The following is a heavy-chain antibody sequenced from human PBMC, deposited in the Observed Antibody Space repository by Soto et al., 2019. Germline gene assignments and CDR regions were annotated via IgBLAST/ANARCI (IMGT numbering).Heavy chain of an antibody. J-gene: IGHJ3*02. CDR3: ATTTNYYYDSSGYAFDI. D-gene: IGHD3-22*01. CDR1: GGPLSSYA. Sequence: VKVSCKAAGGPLSSYAISWVRQAPGQGLEWMGGIIPIFGTANYAQKFQGRVTITADESTSTAYMELSSLRSEDTAVYYCATTTNYYYDSSGYAFDIWGQRTRVSVSS. V-gene: IGHV1-69*01. CDR2: IIPIFGTA.